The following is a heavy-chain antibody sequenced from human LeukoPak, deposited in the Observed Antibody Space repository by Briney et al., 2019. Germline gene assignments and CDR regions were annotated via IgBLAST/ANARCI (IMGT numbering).Heavy chain of an antibody. CDR2: INPNSGGT. D-gene: IGHD3-22*01. V-gene: IGHV1-2*02. J-gene: IGHJ6*03. Sequence: ASVKVSCKASGYTFTGYYMHWVRQAPGQGLEWMGWINPNSGGTNYAQKFQGRVTMTRDTSISTAYMELSRLRSDDTAVYYCARARHYYDAFYYYMDVWGKGTTVTISS. CDR1: GYTFTGYY. CDR3: ARARHYYDAFYYYMDV.